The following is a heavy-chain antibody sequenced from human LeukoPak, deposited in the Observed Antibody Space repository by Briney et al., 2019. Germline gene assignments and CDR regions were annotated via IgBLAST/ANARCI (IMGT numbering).Heavy chain of an antibody. CDR1: GGSISYYY. D-gene: IGHD4/OR15-4a*01. CDR2: VYYSGTT. CDR3: AREDPQTRVPEGMDV. J-gene: IGHJ6*02. Sequence: SETLSLTCTVSGGSISYYYWSWIRQSPGKGLEWVGYVYYSGTTNYNPSLKSRVTISVDTSKNQFSLQLRSVTAADTAVYYCAREDPQTRVPEGMDVWGQGTTVTVSS. V-gene: IGHV4-59*01.